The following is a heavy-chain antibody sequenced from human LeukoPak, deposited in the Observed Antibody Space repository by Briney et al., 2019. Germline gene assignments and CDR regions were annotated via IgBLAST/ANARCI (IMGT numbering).Heavy chain of an antibody. V-gene: IGHV4-34*01. CDR2: INHSGST. D-gene: IGHD6-6*01. Sequence: SETLSLTCAVYGGSFSGYYWSWIRQPPGTRLEWIGEINHSGSTNYNPSLKSRVTISVDTSKNQFSLKLSSVTAADTAVYYCARDRAAPSWNFDYWGQGTLVTVSS. J-gene: IGHJ4*02. CDR3: ARDRAAPSWNFDY. CDR1: GGSFSGYY.